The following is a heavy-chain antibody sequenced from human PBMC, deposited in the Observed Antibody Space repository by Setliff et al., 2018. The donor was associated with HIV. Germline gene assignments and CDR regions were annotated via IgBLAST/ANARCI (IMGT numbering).Heavy chain of an antibody. J-gene: IGHJ4*02. Sequence: TLSLTCAVSGDSMSSGDYSWNWIRQSPGKGLEWIGYIYPSGRTYYNPSLKNRVTMSIDRSKKQFSLNLSSVTAADTAVYYCARGRFIQLPDYWGQGTLVTVSS. CDR2: IYPSGRT. CDR3: ARGRFIQLPDY. D-gene: IGHD5-18*01. CDR1: GDSMSSGDYS. V-gene: IGHV4-30-2*06.